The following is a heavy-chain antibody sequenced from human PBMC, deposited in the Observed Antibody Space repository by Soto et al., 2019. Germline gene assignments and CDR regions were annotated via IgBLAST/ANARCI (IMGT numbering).Heavy chain of an antibody. V-gene: IGHV4-38-2*02. D-gene: IGHD6-6*01. Sequence: SETLSLTCTVSGYSISSGYYWGWIRQPPGKGLEWIGSIYHSGSTYYNPSLKSRVTISVDTSKNQFSLKLSSVTAADTAVYYCARDFRQGRIAARPFDYWGQGTLVTVSS. CDR3: ARDFRQGRIAARPFDY. J-gene: IGHJ4*02. CDR1: GYSISSGYY. CDR2: IYHSGST.